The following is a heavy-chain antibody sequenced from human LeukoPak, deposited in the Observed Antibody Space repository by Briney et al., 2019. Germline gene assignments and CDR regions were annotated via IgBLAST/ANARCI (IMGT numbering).Heavy chain of an antibody. D-gene: IGHD1-26*01. Sequence: SETLSLTWGVAGGCIVGAEYYCGWFRQPPKKGLEWLGTIHYSGTTHYNPSLKSRVAMSVDTSKNQFSLKLSSATAADTAVYYCARDGRGSRWELVFGANYYYYMDVWGKGTTVTVSS. CDR1: GGCIVGAEYY. V-gene: IGHV4-39*07. CDR3: ARDGRGSRWELVFGANYYYYMDV. J-gene: IGHJ6*03. CDR2: IHYSGTT.